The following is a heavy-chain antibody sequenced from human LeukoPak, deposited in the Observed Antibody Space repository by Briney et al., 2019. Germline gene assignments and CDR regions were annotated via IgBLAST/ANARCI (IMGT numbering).Heavy chain of an antibody. CDR3: ARASKYYYDSSGYPLDY. CDR1: RFTFSSYS. D-gene: IGHD3-22*01. CDR2: ISSSSSSI. V-gene: IGHV3-21*01. J-gene: IGHJ4*02. Sequence: GGSLRLSCAASRFTFSSYSMIWVRQAPGRGLEWVSSISSSSSSIYYADSVKGRFTISRDNAKNSLYLQMNSLRAEDTAVYYCARASKYYYDSSGYPLDYWGQGTLVTVSS.